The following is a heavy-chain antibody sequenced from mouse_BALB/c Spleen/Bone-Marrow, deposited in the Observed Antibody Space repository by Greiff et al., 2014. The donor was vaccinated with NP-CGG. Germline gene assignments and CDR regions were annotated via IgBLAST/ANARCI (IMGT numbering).Heavy chain of an antibody. CDR2: INPSSGYT. CDR3: ARFFYGYDGPWFAY. D-gene: IGHD2-2*01. Sequence: QVQLQQSGAEPARPGASVKMSCKASGYTFTSYTMHWVKQRPGQGLEWIGYINPSSGYTNYNQKFKDKATLTADKSPSTAYMQLSSLTSEDSAVYYCARFFYGYDGPWFAYWGQGTLVTVSA. CDR1: GYTFTSYT. J-gene: IGHJ3*01. V-gene: IGHV1-4*01.